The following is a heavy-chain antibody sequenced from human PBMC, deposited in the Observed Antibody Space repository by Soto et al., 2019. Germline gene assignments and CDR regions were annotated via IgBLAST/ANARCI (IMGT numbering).Heavy chain of an antibody. CDR2: IGASGSTI. D-gene: IGHD5-12*01. Sequence: GGSLRLSCAASEFTFSNYAMSWVRQAPGKGLEWVSYIGASGSTIYYADSVKGRFTISRDNAKNSLYLQMDSLRAEDTAVYYCARDSGSYDSDVWGKGTTVTVS. CDR3: ARDSGSYDSDV. V-gene: IGHV3-48*01. J-gene: IGHJ6*03. CDR1: EFTFSNYA.